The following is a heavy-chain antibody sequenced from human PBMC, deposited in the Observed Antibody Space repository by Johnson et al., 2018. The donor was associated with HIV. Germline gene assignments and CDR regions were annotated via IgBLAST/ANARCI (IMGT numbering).Heavy chain of an antibody. Sequence: EVQLVESGGGLVKPGGSLRLSCAASGFTFSSYAMSWVRQAPGKGLEWVSYISSSGSTIYYADSVKGRFTISRDNAKNSLFLQMNSLRAEDTAVYYCASTPVAAGAFDIWGQGTMVSVSS. CDR1: GFTFSSYA. V-gene: IGHV3-48*04. D-gene: IGHD6-19*01. J-gene: IGHJ3*02. CDR2: ISSSGSTI. CDR3: ASTPVAAGAFDI.